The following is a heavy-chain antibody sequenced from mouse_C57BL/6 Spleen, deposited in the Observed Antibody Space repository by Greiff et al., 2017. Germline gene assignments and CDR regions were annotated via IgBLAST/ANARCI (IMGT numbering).Heavy chain of an antibody. CDR3: AGSYDYGHWYFDV. Sequence: VQLQQPGAELVKPGASVKLSCKASGYTFTSYWMHWVKQRPGQGLEWIGMIHPNSGSTNYNEKFKSKATLTVYKSSSTAYMQLSSLTSEDSAVYCCAGSYDYGHWYFDVWGTGTTVTVSS. D-gene: IGHD2-4*01. CDR2: IHPNSGST. J-gene: IGHJ1*03. V-gene: IGHV1-64*01. CDR1: GYTFTSYW.